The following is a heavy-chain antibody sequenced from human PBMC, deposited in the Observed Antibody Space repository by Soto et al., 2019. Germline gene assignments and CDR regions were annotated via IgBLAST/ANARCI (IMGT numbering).Heavy chain of an antibody. Sequence: PSETLSLTCTVSGGSISSSSYYWGWIRQPPGKGLEWIGSIYYSGSTYYNPSLKSRVTISVDTSKNQFSLKLSSVTAADTAVYYCARHQSYYYYMDVWGKGTTVTVSS. CDR2: IYYSGST. J-gene: IGHJ6*03. V-gene: IGHV4-39*01. CDR1: GGSISSSSYY. CDR3: ARHQSYYYYMDV.